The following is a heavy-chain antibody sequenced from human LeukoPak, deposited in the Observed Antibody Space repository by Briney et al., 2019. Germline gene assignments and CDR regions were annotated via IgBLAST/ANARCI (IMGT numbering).Heavy chain of an antibody. Sequence: SETLSLTCAVYGGSFSGYYWSWIRQPPGKGLEWIGEINHSGSTNYNPSLKSRVTISVDTSKNQFSLKLSSVTAAGTAVYYCARAEGDYGSGSSYFDYWGQGTLVTVSS. V-gene: IGHV4-34*01. D-gene: IGHD3-10*01. CDR3: ARAEGDYGSGSSYFDY. J-gene: IGHJ4*02. CDR1: GGSFSGYY. CDR2: INHSGST.